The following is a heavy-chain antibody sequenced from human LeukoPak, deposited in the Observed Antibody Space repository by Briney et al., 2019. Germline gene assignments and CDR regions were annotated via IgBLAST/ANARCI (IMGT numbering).Heavy chain of an antibody. D-gene: IGHD6-19*01. Sequence: KPSETLSLTCTVSGGSVSSGSYYWGWIRQPPGKGLEWIGSIYYSGSTYYNPSLKSRVTISVDTSKNQFSLKLSSVTAADTAVYYCAKYSSGWYYFDYWGQGTLVTVSS. CDR2: IYYSGST. CDR3: AKYSSGWYYFDY. V-gene: IGHV4-39*01. CDR1: GGSVSSGSYY. J-gene: IGHJ4*02.